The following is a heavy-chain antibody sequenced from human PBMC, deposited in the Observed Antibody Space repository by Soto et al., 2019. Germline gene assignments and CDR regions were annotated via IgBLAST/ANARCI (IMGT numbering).Heavy chain of an antibody. CDR2: ISGSGGST. J-gene: IGHJ4*02. CDR3: AIPRGRVYYDSSYLGVY. Sequence: GGSLRLSCAASGFTFSSYAMSWVRQAPGKGLEWVSAISGSGGSTYYADSVKGRFTISRDNSKNTLYLQMNSLRAEDTSVYYCAIPRGRVYYDSSYLGVYWGQGTLVTVSS. D-gene: IGHD3-22*01. V-gene: IGHV3-23*01. CDR1: GFTFSSYA.